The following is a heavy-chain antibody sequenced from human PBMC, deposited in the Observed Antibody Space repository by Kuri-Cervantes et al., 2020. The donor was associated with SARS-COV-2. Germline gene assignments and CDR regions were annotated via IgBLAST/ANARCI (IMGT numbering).Heavy chain of an antibody. D-gene: IGHD6-19*01. Sequence: GSLRLSCTVSGGSISSSSYYWGWIRQPPGKGLEWIGSIYYSGSTYYNPSLKSRVTISIDTSKNQFSLELNSVTAADTSVYYCARHGAVVGGYYYPMDVWGQGTTVTVSS. J-gene: IGHJ6*02. CDR2: IYYSGST. V-gene: IGHV4-39*01. CDR3: ARHGAVVGGYYYPMDV. CDR1: GGSISSSSYY.